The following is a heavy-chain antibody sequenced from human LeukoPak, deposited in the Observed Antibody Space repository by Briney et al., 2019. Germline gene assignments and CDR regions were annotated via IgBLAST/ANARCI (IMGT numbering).Heavy chain of an antibody. CDR1: GGSFSGYY. V-gene: IGHV4-34*01. J-gene: IGHJ4*02. D-gene: IGHD3-10*01. Sequence: SKTLSLTCAVYGGSFSGYYWSWIRQPPGKGLEWIGEINHSGSTNYNLSLKSRVTISVDTSKNQFSLKLSSVTAADTAVYYCARDRPLRFGELTRRCYFDYWGQGTLVTVSS. CDR2: INHSGST. CDR3: ARDRPLRFGELTRRCYFDY.